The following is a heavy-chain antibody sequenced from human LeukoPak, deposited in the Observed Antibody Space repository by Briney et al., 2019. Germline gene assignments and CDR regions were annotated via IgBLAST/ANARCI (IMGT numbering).Heavy chain of an antibody. D-gene: IGHD2-15*01. CDR1: GYNFISYA. V-gene: IGHV1-3*04. Sequence: ASVKVSCKASGYNFISYAMHWVRQAPGQSLEWMGWIHTDDGDTKYSHYFLGRVTITRDTSATTAYMELSSLRSEDTAVYYCARDRVVGLAPFDPWGQGTLVTVSS. CDR2: IHTDDGDT. CDR3: ARDRVVGLAPFDP. J-gene: IGHJ5*02.